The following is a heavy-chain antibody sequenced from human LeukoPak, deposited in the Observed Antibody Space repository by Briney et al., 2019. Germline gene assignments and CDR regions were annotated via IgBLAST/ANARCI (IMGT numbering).Heavy chain of an antibody. Sequence: SETLSLTCAVYGGSFSGYYWSWIRQPPGKGLEWIGEINHSGSTNYNPSLKSRITISVATSKNQFSLKLNSVTAADTAVYYCARERGGGLFDYWGQGTLVTVSS. CDR2: INHSGST. V-gene: IGHV4-34*01. CDR3: ARERGGGLFDY. D-gene: IGHD3-16*01. J-gene: IGHJ4*02. CDR1: GGSFSGYY.